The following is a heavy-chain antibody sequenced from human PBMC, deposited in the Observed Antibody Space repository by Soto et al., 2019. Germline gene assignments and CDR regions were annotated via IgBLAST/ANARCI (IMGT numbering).Heavy chain of an antibody. J-gene: IGHJ5*02. Sequence: ASVKVSCKASGYTSTNYGMHWVRQAPGQRLEWMGWINAGSGNTKYSQKFQGRITITRDTSASTVYMELSSLIVEDTAVYYCAKKVLFVPAAPSDRFDPWGQGTLVTVSS. CDR1: GYTSTNYG. D-gene: IGHD2-2*01. CDR2: INAGSGNT. CDR3: AKKVLFVPAAPSDRFDP. V-gene: IGHV1-3*01.